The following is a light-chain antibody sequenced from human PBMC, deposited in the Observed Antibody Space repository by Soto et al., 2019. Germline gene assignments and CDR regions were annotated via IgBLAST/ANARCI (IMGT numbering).Light chain of an antibody. Sequence: QSALTQPASVSGSPGQSITISCTGTSSDVGTYNLVSWYQHYPGKAPKIMIYEGSKRPSGVSNRISGSKSGNTASLTISGLQAEDEADYYCCSYAGSSTVVFGGGTKLTVL. CDR3: CSYAGSSTVV. J-gene: IGLJ2*01. CDR2: EGS. CDR1: SSDVGTYNL. V-gene: IGLV2-23*01.